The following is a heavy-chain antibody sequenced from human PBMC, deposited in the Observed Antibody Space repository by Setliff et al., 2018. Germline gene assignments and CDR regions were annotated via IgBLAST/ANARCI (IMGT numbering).Heavy chain of an antibody. J-gene: IGHJ4*02. Sequence: ASVKVSCKASGFTFTDHYMHWVRQAPGQGPEWMGWINLHSGGTNNAQKFQDRVTMTSDTSITTAYMELSSLTSDDRAIYYCARGRIGSTWTGDYWGQGTLVTVSS. V-gene: IGHV1-2*02. D-gene: IGHD2-15*01. CDR1: GFTFTDHY. CDR2: INLHSGGT. CDR3: ARGRIGSTWTGDY.